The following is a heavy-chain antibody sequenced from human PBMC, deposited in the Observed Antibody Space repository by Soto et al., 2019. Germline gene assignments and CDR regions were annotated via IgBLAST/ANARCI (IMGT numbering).Heavy chain of an antibody. Sequence: EVPLLESGGGLVQPGGSLRLSCAASGFTFSSYAMSWVRQAPGKGLEWVSAISGSGGSTYYADAVKGRFTISRDNSKNTLYLQMNSLRAEDTAVYYCAKGDMVRGVTLFDYWGQGTLVTVSS. CDR2: ISGSGGST. V-gene: IGHV3-23*01. CDR3: AKGDMVRGVTLFDY. J-gene: IGHJ4*02. CDR1: GFTFSSYA. D-gene: IGHD3-10*01.